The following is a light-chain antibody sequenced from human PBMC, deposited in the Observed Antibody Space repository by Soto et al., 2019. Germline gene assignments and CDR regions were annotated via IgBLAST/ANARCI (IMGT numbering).Light chain of an antibody. J-gene: IGKJ5*01. CDR1: QSVSSY. V-gene: IGKV3-20*01. Sequence: EIVLTQSPATLSFSPGERATLSCRASQSVSSYLAWYQQKPGQAPRLLIYGASSRATGIPDRFSGSGSGTDFTLTISRLEPEDFAVFFCQKYGTSEIIFGQGTRLEIK. CDR2: GAS. CDR3: QKYGTSEII.